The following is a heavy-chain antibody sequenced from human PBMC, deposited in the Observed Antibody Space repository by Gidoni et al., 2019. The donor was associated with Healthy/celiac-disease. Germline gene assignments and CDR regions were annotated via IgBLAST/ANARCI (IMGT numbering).Heavy chain of an antibody. Sequence: QLHLQESGPGLVKPSATLSLTCTVSGGSVSSSSYYWGWIRQPPGKGLEWIGSIYYSGSTYYNPSLKSRVTISVDTSKNQFSLKLSSVTAADTAVYYCAKEKGGYSYGLSYYYMDVWGKGTTVTVSS. CDR1: GGSVSSSSYY. D-gene: IGHD5-18*01. J-gene: IGHJ6*03. V-gene: IGHV4-39*01. CDR2: IYYSGST. CDR3: AKEKGGYSYGLSYYYMDV.